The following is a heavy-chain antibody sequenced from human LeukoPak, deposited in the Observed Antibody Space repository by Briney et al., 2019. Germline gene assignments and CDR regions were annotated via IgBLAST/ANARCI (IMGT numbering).Heavy chain of an antibody. CDR3: ARMASSYSSSSY. Sequence: SVKVSCKASGGTFSSYAISWVRQAPGQGLEWMGRIIPIFGTANHAQKFQGRVTITTDESTSTAYMELSSLRSEDTAVYYCARMASSYSSSSYWGQGTLVTVSS. D-gene: IGHD6-13*01. CDR2: IIPIFGTA. CDR1: GGTFSSYA. V-gene: IGHV1-69*05. J-gene: IGHJ4*02.